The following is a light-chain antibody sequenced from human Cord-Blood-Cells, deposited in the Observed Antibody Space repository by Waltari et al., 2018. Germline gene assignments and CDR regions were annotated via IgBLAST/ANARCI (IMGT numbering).Light chain of an antibody. J-gene: IGLJ3*02. CDR3: CSYAGSSTLV. CDR1: SSDVGSYNL. Sequence: QSALTQPASVSGSPGQSITISCTGTSSDVGSYNLVSWYQQHPGKAPKLMIYEVRKRPSGVSNRCSGSNSGNTASLTISGLQAEDEADYYCCSYAGSSTLVFGGGTKLTVL. V-gene: IGLV2-23*02. CDR2: EVR.